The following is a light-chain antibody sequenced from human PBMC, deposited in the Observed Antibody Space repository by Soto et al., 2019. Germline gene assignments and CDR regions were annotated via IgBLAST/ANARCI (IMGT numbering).Light chain of an antibody. J-gene: IGKJ2*01. CDR3: QQYNNWYA. Sequence: DIQMTQSPSTLSASVGDRVTITCRASETINTWLAWYQQKPGKAPKLLIYAASSLEGGVPSRFSGSGSGTEFTLTISSLHPDDFATYYCQQYNNWYAFGQGTNLEIK. V-gene: IGKV1-5*01. CDR1: ETINTW. CDR2: AAS.